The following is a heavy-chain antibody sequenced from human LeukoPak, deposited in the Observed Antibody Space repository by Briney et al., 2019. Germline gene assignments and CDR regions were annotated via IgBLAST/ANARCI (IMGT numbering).Heavy chain of an antibody. CDR1: GGSISSSSYY. CDR3: ARDLAIVVVPAAPDDAFGI. V-gene: IGHV4-39*07. CDR2: IYYSGST. D-gene: IGHD2-2*01. Sequence: SETLSLTCTVSGGSISSSSYYWGWIRQPPGKGLEWIGSIYYSGSTYYNPSLKSRVTISVGTSKNQFSLKLSSVTAADTAVYYCARDLAIVVVPAAPDDAFGIWGQGTMVTVSS. J-gene: IGHJ3*02.